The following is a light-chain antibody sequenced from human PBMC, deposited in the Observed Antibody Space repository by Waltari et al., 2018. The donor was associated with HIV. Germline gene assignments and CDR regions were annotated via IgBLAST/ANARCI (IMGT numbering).Light chain of an antibody. CDR2: RND. J-gene: IGLJ6*01. V-gene: IGLV1-47*01. CDR1: NSNIGNNY. Sequence: QSVLTQPPSASGTPGQTVTISCSGSNSNIGNNYVYWYQQFSGMPPKLLIFRNDQRPPGVPDRFSCPKAGTSASLAVSGLRSEDEADYFCSSSDDSLRQYVFGGGTRLTV. CDR3: SSSDDSLRQYV.